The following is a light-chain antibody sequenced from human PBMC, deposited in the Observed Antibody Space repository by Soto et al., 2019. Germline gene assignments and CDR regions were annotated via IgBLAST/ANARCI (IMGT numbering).Light chain of an antibody. Sequence: EIVLTQSPGTLSLSPGEGATLSGRASQTVGRDYLAWYQQKPGQGPRLLVHGATSRATGIPDRFIGSGSGTDFNLTITRLEPEDFAVYFCHQYAYSPLTVGGGTKVDIK. CDR1: QTVGRDY. J-gene: IGKJ4*01. CDR2: GAT. CDR3: HQYAYSPLT. V-gene: IGKV3-20*01.